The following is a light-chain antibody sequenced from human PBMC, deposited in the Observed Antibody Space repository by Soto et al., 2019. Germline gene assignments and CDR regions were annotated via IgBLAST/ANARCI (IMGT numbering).Light chain of an antibody. CDR2: VAS. J-gene: IGKJ5*01. CDR3: QQSFSSPPIT. Sequence: DIQMTQSPSSLSASLGDTVTISCRASQNIENYLHWYQQKAGKAPEVLLYVASVLKDGVSSRFSGSGYGTDFTLIITNLQPEDLAMYYCQQSFSSPPITFGQGTRL. V-gene: IGKV1-39*01. CDR1: QNIENY.